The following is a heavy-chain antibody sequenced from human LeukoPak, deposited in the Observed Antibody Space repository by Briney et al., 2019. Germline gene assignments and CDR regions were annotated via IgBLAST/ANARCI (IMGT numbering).Heavy chain of an antibody. Sequence: SETLSLTCTVSGGSISSYYWSWIRHPPGQGLERIGYIYYSGSTNSNPSPKRRAPLSVATSKNQFPLNLSPATAAATAAYDCAGGVDDYGVYILDYWGQGTLVTVPS. D-gene: IGHD4-17*01. CDR2: IYYSGST. CDR3: AGGVDDYGVYILDY. J-gene: IGHJ4*02. V-gene: IGHV4-59*01. CDR1: GGSISSYY.